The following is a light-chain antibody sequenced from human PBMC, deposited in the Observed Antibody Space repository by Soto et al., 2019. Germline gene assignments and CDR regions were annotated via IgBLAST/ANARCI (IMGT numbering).Light chain of an antibody. J-gene: IGKJ1*01. Sequence: DIQMTQSPSTLSASVGDRVTITCRASQSIDSWLAWYQQKPGRDPKLLIYQASTLESGVPSRFSGSRSGTEFTLTISSLQPDDFVTYYCQQYRSYSWTFGQGSKVEIK. CDR2: QAS. CDR1: QSIDSW. V-gene: IGKV1-5*03. CDR3: QQYRSYSWT.